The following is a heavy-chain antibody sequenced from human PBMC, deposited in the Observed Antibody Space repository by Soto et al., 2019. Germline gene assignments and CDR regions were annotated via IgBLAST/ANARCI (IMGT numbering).Heavy chain of an antibody. V-gene: IGHV1-8*01. CDR1: GYTFTSYD. J-gene: IGHJ6*02. Sequence: QVPLVQSGAEVKKPGASVKVSCKASGYTFTSYDINWVRQATGQGLEWMGWMNPNSGNTGYAQKFQGRVTMTRNTSISTAYMELSSLRSEDTAVYYCARGLAGDYYYYYGMDVWGQGTTVTVSS. CDR3: ARGLAGDYYYYYGMDV. CDR2: MNPNSGNT. D-gene: IGHD3-10*01.